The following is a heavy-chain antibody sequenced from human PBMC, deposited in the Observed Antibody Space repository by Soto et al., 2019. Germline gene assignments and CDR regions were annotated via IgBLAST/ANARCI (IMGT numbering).Heavy chain of an antibody. Sequence: GGSLRLSFAASGFTFSSYAMSWVRQAPGKGLEWVSAISGSGGSTYYADSVKGRFTISRDNSKNTLYLQMNSLRAEDTAVYYCARTCTSYYTFDPSQFDYWGQGTLDSASS. J-gene: IGHJ4*02. CDR2: ISGSGGST. D-gene: IGHD1-26*01. V-gene: IGHV3-23*01. CDR1: GFTFSSYA. CDR3: ARTCTSYYTFDPSQFDY.